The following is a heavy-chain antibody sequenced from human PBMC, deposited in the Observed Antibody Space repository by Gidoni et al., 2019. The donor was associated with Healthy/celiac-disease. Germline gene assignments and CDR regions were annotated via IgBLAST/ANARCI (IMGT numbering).Heavy chain of an antibody. CDR2: IKQDGSEK. J-gene: IGHJ1*01. D-gene: IGHD3-22*01. CDR1: GFTFSSYW. Sequence: EVQLVESGGGLVQPGGSLRLSCAASGFTFSSYWMSWVRQAPGKGLEWVANIKQDGSEKYYVDSVKGRFTISRDNAKNSLYLQMNSLRAEDTAVYYCASWIEDYYDSRVGYFQHWGQGTLVTVSS. CDR3: ASWIEDYYDSRVGYFQH. V-gene: IGHV3-7*01.